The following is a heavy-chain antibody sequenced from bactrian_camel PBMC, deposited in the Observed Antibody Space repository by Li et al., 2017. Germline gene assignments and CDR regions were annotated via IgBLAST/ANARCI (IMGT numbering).Heavy chain of an antibody. Sequence: QLVESGGGSVQAGGSLRLSCGASGSIYGDACVGWLRQAPGKEREGVARIYTGSGNTYYADSVKGRFTISQDNAKNTVYLQMNSLKPEDTAMYYCAARGPYCYTKLSVRDFTYWGQGTQDTVS. CDR1: GSIYGDAC. D-gene: IGHD2*01. CDR3: AARGPYCYTKLSVRDFTY. V-gene: IGHV3S25*01. CDR2: IYTGSGNT. J-gene: IGHJ6*01.